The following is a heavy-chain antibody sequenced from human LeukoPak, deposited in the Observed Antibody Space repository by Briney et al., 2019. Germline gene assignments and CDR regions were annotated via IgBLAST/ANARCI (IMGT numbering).Heavy chain of an antibody. CDR2: ISSSSGSI. J-gene: IGHJ3*02. Sequence: GGSLRLSCVASGFTFSSYGMNWVRQAPGKGLEWVSYISSSSGSIYYADSVKGRFTISRVNAMNSLYLQMNSLRAEDTAVYYCARNRLRGGDIWGQGTMVTVSS. D-gene: IGHD2-21*01. CDR1: GFTFSSYG. V-gene: IGHV3-48*01. CDR3: ARNRLRGGDI.